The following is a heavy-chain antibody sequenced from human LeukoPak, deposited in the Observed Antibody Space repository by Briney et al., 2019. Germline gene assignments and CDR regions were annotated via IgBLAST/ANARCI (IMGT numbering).Heavy chain of an antibody. CDR2: ISWNSGSI. J-gene: IGHJ4*02. Sequence: PGRSLRLSCAASGFTFDDYAMHWVRQAPGKGLEWVSGISWNSGSIGYADSVKGRFTISRDNAKNSLYLQMNSLRAEDTALYYCAKDTGGYCSSTSPCYFDYWGQGTLVTVSS. CDR3: AKDTGGYCSSTSPCYFDY. CDR1: GFTFDDYA. D-gene: IGHD2-2*03. V-gene: IGHV3-9*01.